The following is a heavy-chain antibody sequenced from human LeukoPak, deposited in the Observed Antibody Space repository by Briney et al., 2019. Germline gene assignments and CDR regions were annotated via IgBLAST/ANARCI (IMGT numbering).Heavy chain of an antibody. V-gene: IGHV3-23*01. CDR1: RFTFSSYA. J-gene: IGHJ5*02. Sequence: GGSLRLSCAASRFTFSSYAMNWVRQAPGEGLEWVSIISGSGDNTYYTDSVKGRFTISRDNSKNTLFLQMNSLRAEDTAVYYCAREIALYGSGSYYPNWFDPWGQGTLVTVSS. D-gene: IGHD3-10*01. CDR2: ISGSGDNT. CDR3: AREIALYGSGSYYPNWFDP.